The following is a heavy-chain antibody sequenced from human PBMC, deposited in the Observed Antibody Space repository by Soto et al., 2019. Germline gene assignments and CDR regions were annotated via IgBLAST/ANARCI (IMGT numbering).Heavy chain of an antibody. CDR2: MNPDSENT. CDR3: TRAQFEFGSYFGLDV. V-gene: IGHV1-8*01. J-gene: IGHJ6*02. CDR1: GYTFTNYD. D-gene: IGHD3-10*01. Sequence: QVHLVQSGAEVKQPGASVRVSCKASGYTFTNYDITWGRQATGQWLEWMGWMNPDSENTGSPQKFQGRVTMTVNTSINTAYMELTSLRSEDTAVYYCTRAQFEFGSYFGLDVWGQGTTVTVSS.